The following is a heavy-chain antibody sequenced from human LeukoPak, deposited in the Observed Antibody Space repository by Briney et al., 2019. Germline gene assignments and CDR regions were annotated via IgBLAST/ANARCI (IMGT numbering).Heavy chain of an antibody. D-gene: IGHD4-11*01. CDR2: ISSSSSTI. V-gene: IGHV3-48*04. Sequence: GGSLRLSCAASGFTFSSYSMNWVRQAPGKGLEWVSYISSSSSTIYYADSVKGRFTISRDNAKNSLYLQMNSLRAEDTAVYYCARRTVAKYYYYYYMDVWGKGTTVTVSS. CDR1: GFTFSSYS. CDR3: ARRTVAKYYYYYYMDV. J-gene: IGHJ6*03.